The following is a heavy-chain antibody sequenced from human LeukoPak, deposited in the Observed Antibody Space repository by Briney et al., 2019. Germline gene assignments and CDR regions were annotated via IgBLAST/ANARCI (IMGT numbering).Heavy chain of an antibody. Sequence: SETLSLTCTVSGGSISSSSYYWGWIRQPPGKGLEWIGSIYYSGSTYYNPSLTSRVTISVDTSKNQFSLKLSSVTAADTAVYYCARLSEVSSTVDYWGQGTLVTVSS. CDR3: ARLSEVSSTVDY. J-gene: IGHJ4*02. CDR2: IYYSGST. V-gene: IGHV4-39*01. CDR1: GGSISSSSYY. D-gene: IGHD6-13*01.